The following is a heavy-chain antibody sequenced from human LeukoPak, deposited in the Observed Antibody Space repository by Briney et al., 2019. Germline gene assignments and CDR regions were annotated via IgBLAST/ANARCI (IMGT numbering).Heavy chain of an antibody. Sequence: GGSLRLSCAASGFTLSSSAMSWVRQAPGKGLEWVSDISGSGGSTYYADSVKGRFTISGDNSKNTLYLQMSSRGAEDTAVYCWAKGSHGYYDSSGYYPDYWGQGTLVTVSS. V-gene: IGHV3-23*01. CDR2: ISGSGGST. CDR3: AKGSHGYYDSSGYYPDY. J-gene: IGHJ4*02. D-gene: IGHD3-22*01. CDR1: GFTLSSSA.